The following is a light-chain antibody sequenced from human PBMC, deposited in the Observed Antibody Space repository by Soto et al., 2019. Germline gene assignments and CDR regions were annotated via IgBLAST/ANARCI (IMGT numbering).Light chain of an antibody. CDR1: QSVSSY. Sequence: EIVLTQSPATLSLSPGDRATLSCRASQSVSSYLAWYQQKPGQAPRLLIYDASNRATGIPARFSGSGSGTDFTLTISSLDPEDFAVYYCQQRSIWPLTFGGGTEVEIK. CDR3: QQRSIWPLT. V-gene: IGKV3-11*01. J-gene: IGKJ4*01. CDR2: DAS.